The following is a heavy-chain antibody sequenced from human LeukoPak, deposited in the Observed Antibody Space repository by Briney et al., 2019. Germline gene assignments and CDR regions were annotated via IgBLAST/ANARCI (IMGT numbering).Heavy chain of an antibody. V-gene: IGHV3-23*01. Sequence: PGGSLTLSCAASGCTFSSYAMSWVRQPPGKGLELGSAISGSCGRMYYADSVQGRSTIYRDNAKNSLYLRMNSRRAQDTAVYYCPRDASGPHREGFDYWGQGALVTVSS. CDR2: ISGSCGRM. D-gene: IGHD1-26*01. CDR1: GCTFSSYA. CDR3: PRDASGPHREGFDY. J-gene: IGHJ4*02.